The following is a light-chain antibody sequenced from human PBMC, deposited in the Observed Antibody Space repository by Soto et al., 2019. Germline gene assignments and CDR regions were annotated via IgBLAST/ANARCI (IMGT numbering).Light chain of an antibody. V-gene: IGKV3-15*01. CDR1: QSISNK. J-gene: IGKJ5*01. CDR3: QQYHRWSPIT. CDR2: GAS. Sequence: EIVMTQSPATLTVSTEXRATLSCRASQSISNKVVWYQQKLGQAPRLLIHGASTRATGIPARFSGSGSGTEFTLTISSLQSEDFAVYYCQQYHRWSPITFVQGRRLEI.